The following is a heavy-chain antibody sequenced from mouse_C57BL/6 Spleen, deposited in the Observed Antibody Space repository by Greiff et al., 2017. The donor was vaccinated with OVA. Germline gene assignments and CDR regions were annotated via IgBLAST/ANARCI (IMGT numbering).Heavy chain of an antibody. CDR1: GYTFTSYG. V-gene: IGHV1-81*01. CDR2: IYPRSGNT. J-gene: IGHJ4*01. CDR3: ERREYSDYGDYYAMDY. Sequence: VQLVESGAELARPGASVKLSCKASGYTFTSYGMSWVKQRTGQGLEWIGEIYPRSGNTYYNEKFTGKSTLTADKSSSTAYLELSSLTSEDSADSVGERREYSDYGDYYAMDYWGQGTSVTVSS. D-gene: IGHD2-13*01.